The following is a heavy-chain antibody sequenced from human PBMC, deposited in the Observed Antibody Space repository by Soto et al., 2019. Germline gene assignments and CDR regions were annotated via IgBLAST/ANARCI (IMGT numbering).Heavy chain of an antibody. D-gene: IGHD3-10*01. V-gene: IGHV1-46*01. CDR2: INPSGGST. J-gene: IGHJ6*02. CDR1: GYTVTSYY. Sequence: ASVKVSFMASGYTVTSYYMHWLRQAPGQGLDWMGIINPSGGSTSYAQKFQGRVTMTRDTSTSTVYMELSSLRSEDTAVYYCAGCITMVRGVAFSYYYGMDVWGQGTTVTVSS. CDR3: AGCITMVRGVAFSYYYGMDV.